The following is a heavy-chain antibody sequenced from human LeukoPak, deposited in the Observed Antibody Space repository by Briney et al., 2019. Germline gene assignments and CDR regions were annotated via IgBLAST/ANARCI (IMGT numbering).Heavy chain of an antibody. D-gene: IGHD3-10*01. J-gene: IGHJ5*02. CDR2: IYYSGST. V-gene: IGHV4-30-4*08. CDR1: GASISSGSYY. Sequence: SETLSLTCTVSGASISSGSYYWSWIRQPAGKGLEWIGYIYYSGSTYYNPSLKSRATISVDTSKNQFSLKLSSVTAADTAVYYCARDRGSGSYRVWFDPWGQGTLVTVSS. CDR3: ARDRGSGSYRVWFDP.